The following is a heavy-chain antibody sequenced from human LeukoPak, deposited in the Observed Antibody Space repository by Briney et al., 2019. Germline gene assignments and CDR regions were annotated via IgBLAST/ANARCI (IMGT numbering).Heavy chain of an antibody. D-gene: IGHD6-19*01. Sequence: GGSLRLSCAASAFTFSNYWMSWVRQAPGEGLEWVANIKQDGSEKYYVDSVKGRFTISRDNAKNSLFLQMNSLTADDTAVYYCATWKSSSSLPGDYWGQGTLVTVSS. CDR2: IKQDGSEK. J-gene: IGHJ4*02. CDR1: AFTFSNYW. V-gene: IGHV3-7*01. CDR3: ATWKSSSSLPGDY.